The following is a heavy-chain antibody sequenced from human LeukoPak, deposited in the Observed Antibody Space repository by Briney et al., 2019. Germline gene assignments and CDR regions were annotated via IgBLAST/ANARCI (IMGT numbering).Heavy chain of an antibody. CDR1: GGSISSSSYY. V-gene: IGHV4-39*01. Sequence: PSETLSLTCTVSGGSISSSSYYWGWIRQPPGKGLEWIGSIYYSGSTYYNPSLKSRVTISVDTSKNQFSLKLSSVTAADTAVYYCARLSQGVAGTYWGQGTLVTVSS. CDR2: IYYSGST. CDR3: ARLSQGVAGTY. D-gene: IGHD6-19*01. J-gene: IGHJ4*02.